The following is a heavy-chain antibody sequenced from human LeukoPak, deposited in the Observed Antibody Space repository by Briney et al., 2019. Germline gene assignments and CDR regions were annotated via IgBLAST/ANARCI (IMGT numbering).Heavy chain of an antibody. J-gene: IGHJ4*02. V-gene: IGHV4-34*01. CDR3: TRGRDYDILTGYYNERYFDY. Sequence: PSETLSLTCAVYGGAFSGYYWNWIRQPPGKGLEWIGEINHSGSTNYTPSLKSRVTISVDTSKNDFSLKLSSVTAADTAVYYCTRGRDYDILTGYYNERYFDYWGQGTLVTVSS. CDR1: GGAFSGYY. CDR2: INHSGST. D-gene: IGHD3-9*01.